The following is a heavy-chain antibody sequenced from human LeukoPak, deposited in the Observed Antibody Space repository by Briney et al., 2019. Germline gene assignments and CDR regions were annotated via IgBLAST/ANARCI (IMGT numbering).Heavy chain of an antibody. CDR3: ARHRVGVVVPAATGY. CDR1: GYSISSGYY. Sequence: PSETLSLTCAVSGYSISSGYYWGWIRQPPGKGLEWIGSIYHSGSTYYNPSLKSRVTISVGTSKNQFSLKLSSVTAADTAVYYCARHRVGVVVPAATGYWGQGTLVTVSS. J-gene: IGHJ4*02. V-gene: IGHV4-38-2*01. CDR2: IYHSGST. D-gene: IGHD2-2*01.